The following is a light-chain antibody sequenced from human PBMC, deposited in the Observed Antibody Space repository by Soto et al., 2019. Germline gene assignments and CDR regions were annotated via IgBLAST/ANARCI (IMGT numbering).Light chain of an antibody. CDR2: AVS. CDR1: SSDVGGYNH. J-gene: IGLJ7*01. V-gene: IGLV2-14*01. Sequence: QSALTQPASVSGSPGQSITISCTGTSSDVGGYNHVSWYQHSPGKAPKLILFAVSDRPSGVSHRFSGSKSGNTASLTISGLQADDEADYFCCSYASLSTVVFGGGTQLTVL. CDR3: CSYASLSTVV.